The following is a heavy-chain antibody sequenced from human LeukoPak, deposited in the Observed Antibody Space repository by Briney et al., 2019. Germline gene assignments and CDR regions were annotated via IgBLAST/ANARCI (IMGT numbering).Heavy chain of an antibody. Sequence: PGGSLRLSCAASGFTFSSYAMSWVRQAPGKGLEWVSAISGSGGSTHYADSVKGRFTISRDNSKNTLYLQMNSLRAEDTAVYYCAKDKGSSGYYYTIDYWGQGTLVTVSS. V-gene: IGHV3-23*01. D-gene: IGHD3-22*01. CDR2: ISGSGGST. CDR3: AKDKGSSGYYYTIDY. CDR1: GFTFSSYA. J-gene: IGHJ4*02.